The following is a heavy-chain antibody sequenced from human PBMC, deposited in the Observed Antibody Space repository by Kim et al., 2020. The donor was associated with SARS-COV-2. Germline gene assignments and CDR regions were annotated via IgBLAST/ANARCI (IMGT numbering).Heavy chain of an antibody. CDR3: ARYERSGIGARPLFCNGMDV. V-gene: IGHV3-11*03. Sequence: GGSLRLSCAASGFSVNDYFMSWIRQAPGTGLEWIAYFSRSGSYTDYADSVRGRFTISRDTAKNSLYLQIDNLSGEDTAIYYCARYERSGIGARPLFCNGMDVWGQRTTGSVSA. D-gene: IGHD3-22*01. CDR1: GFSVNDYF. J-gene: IGHJ6*01. CDR2: FSRSGSYT.